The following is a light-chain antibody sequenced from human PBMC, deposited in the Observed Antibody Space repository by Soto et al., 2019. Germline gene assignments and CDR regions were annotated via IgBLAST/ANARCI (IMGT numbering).Light chain of an antibody. V-gene: IGKV3-20*01. CDR1: QSVSSSY. Sequence: EIAVTQSPGTPSLSPGKRATRSCRSSQSVSSSYLACYQQKPGQAPRLLIYGASSRATGIPDRFSGSGSGTDFTLTISRLESEDFAVYYCQQYGSSRQTCGQGTKVDIK. J-gene: IGKJ1*01. CDR2: GAS. CDR3: QQYGSSRQT.